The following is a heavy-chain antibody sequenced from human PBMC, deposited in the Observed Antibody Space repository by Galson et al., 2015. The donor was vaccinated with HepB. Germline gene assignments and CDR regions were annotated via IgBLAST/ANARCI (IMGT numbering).Heavy chain of an antibody. V-gene: IGHV2-5*01. CDR3: AHREHCGSTSCTFDF. D-gene: IGHD2-2*01. CDR2: IYWNDDK. Sequence: PALVKPTQTLTLTCSFSGFSLSTTGVGVGWIRQPPGKALEWLALIYWNDDKRYSPSLKSRLTVTKDTSKNQVVLTMTNMDPVDTATYYCAHREHCGSTSCTFDFWGQGTLVTVSS. J-gene: IGHJ4*02. CDR1: GFSLSTTGVG.